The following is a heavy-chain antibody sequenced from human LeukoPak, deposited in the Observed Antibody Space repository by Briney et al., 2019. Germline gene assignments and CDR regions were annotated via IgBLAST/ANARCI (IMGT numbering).Heavy chain of an antibody. V-gene: IGHV1-2*02. CDR2: INPNSGGT. CDR3: ARKTSSSWYDY. CDR1: GYTFTGYY. D-gene: IGHD6-13*01. Sequence: ASVTVSCKASGYTFTGYYMHWVRQAPGQGLGWMGWINPNSGGTNYAQKFQGRVTMTRDTSISTAYMELSRLRSDDTAVYYCARKTSSSWYDYWGQGTLVTVSS. J-gene: IGHJ4*02.